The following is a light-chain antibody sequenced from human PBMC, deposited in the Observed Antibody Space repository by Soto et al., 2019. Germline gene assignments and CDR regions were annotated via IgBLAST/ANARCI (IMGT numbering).Light chain of an antibody. CDR2: DIS. CDR3: QQHKVWSLT. J-gene: IGKJ4*01. Sequence: EIVRTQAPAALSVSPGERATLSCRASQSVSSNLACYQKKPGQAPSLLIYDISARATGIPTRFRGSGSGTEFTLTTSSLQSEDCAVYECQQHKVWSLTFGGRTKEAIK. CDR1: QSVSSN. V-gene: IGKV3D-15*01.